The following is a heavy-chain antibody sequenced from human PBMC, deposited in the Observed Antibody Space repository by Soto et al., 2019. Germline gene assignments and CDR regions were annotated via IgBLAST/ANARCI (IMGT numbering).Heavy chain of an antibody. Sequence: ASVKVSCKASGYTFTIYAMHWVRQAPGQRLEWMGWINAGNGNTKYSEKFEGRVTFTRDTAATTVNMELTSLTSEDTAIYYCGRDQSGIGYYVDWFDPWGQGTLVTVSS. V-gene: IGHV1-3*01. D-gene: IGHD3-10*02. CDR1: GYTFTIYA. CDR2: INAGNGNT. CDR3: GRDQSGIGYYVDWFDP. J-gene: IGHJ5*02.